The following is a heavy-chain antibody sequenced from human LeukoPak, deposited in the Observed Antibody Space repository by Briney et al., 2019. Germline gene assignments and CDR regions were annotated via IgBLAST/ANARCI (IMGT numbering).Heavy chain of an antibody. J-gene: IGHJ4*02. CDR1: GLTFSDFS. D-gene: IGHD6-13*01. V-gene: IGHV3-21*01. Sequence: AGGSLRLSCAASGLTFSDFSMNWVRQAPGKGLEWVSSISSSSGSIFYADSVKGRFTISRDNAKNSLYLQMNSLRAEDTAVCFCARNPIAAAGSFFDCWGQGTLVTVSS. CDR3: ARNPIAAAGSFFDC. CDR2: ISSSSGSI.